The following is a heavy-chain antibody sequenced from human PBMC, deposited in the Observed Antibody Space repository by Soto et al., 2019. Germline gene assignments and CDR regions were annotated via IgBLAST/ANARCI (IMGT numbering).Heavy chain of an antibody. CDR2: IYSGGST. CDR1: GFTLSNNY. V-gene: IGHV3-66*01. Sequence: GGALRLSCAASGFTLSNNYRRWVRQAPGKGLEWVSVIYSGGSTYYADSVKGRFTISRDNSKNMLYLQMNSLRAEDTALYYCATETGGQVGGIPYHYFDSWAQGTLVTVSS. D-gene: IGHD1-26*01. J-gene: IGHJ4*01. CDR3: ATETGGQVGGIPYHYFDS.